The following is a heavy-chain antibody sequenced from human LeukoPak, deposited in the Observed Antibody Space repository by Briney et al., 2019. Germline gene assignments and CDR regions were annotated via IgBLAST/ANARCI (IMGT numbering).Heavy chain of an antibody. V-gene: IGHV1-8*02. CDR1: GGTFSSYA. J-gene: IGHJ6*02. D-gene: IGHD6-19*01. Sequence: ASVNVSCKASGGTFSSYAISWVRQATGQGLEWMGWMNPNSGNTGYAQKFQGRVTMTRNTSISTAYMELSSLRSEDTAVYYCARGWTVAGILGGSYYYYGMDVWGLGTTVSVSS. CDR2: MNPNSGNT. CDR3: ARGWTVAGILGGSYYYYGMDV.